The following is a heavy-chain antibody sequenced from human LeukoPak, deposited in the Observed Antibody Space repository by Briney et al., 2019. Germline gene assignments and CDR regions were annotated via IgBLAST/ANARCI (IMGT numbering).Heavy chain of an antibody. J-gene: IGHJ4*02. CDR3: ARDLAAMDTDY. D-gene: IGHD5-18*01. Sequence: GASVKVSCKASGYTFTSYYMHWVRQAPGQGLEWMGINNPSGGSTSYAQKFQGRVTMTRDTSTSTVYMELSSLRSEDTAVYYCARDLAAMDTDYWGQGTLFTVSS. V-gene: IGHV1-46*01. CDR2: NNPSGGST. CDR1: GYTFTSYY.